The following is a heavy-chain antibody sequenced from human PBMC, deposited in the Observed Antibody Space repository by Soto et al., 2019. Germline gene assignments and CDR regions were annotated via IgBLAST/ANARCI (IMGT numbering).Heavy chain of an antibody. D-gene: IGHD3-9*01. CDR1: GYTFTTDY. CDR2: INPGGGST. V-gene: IGHV1-46*01. Sequence: QVQLVQSGAEVKKPGASVKVSCEASGYTFTTDYIHWVRQAPGQGLDWMGIINPGGGSTTYAQKFQDRITITRDTFTSTVYMELSSLRSEDTAVYYCAKGGDKTGYYDHWGRGTLVTVSS. J-gene: IGHJ5*02. CDR3: AKGGDKTGYYDH.